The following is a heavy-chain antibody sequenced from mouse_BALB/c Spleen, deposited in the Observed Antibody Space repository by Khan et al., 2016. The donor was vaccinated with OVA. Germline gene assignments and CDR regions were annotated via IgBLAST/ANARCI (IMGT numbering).Heavy chain of an antibody. CDR3: ARGYFGNYEFAY. CDR2: IFPGTGTT. D-gene: IGHD2-1*01. Sequence: QVQLQQSGAELVKPGASVKLSCKTSGYTFTSYWIQWVKQRPGQGLGWIGEIFPGTGTTYYNENFKGKATLTIDTSSTTAYMQLSSLTSEDSAVYFCARGYFGNYEFAYWGQGTLVPVSA. V-gene: IGHV1S132*01. CDR1: GYTFTSYW. J-gene: IGHJ3*01.